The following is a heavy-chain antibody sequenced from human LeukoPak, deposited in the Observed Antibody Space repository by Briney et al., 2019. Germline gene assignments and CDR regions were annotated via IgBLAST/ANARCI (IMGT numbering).Heavy chain of an antibody. J-gene: IGHJ4*02. D-gene: IGHD3-22*01. V-gene: IGHV3-23*01. CDR3: AKRGVVIRVILVGFHKEAYYFDS. Sequence: PGGSLRLSCAASGFTFGSYAMSWVRQAPGKGLEWVSFISPNADRTSKADSVEGRFTISRDDPRNTLYLQMNSLRAEDTAVYFCAKRGVVIRVILVGFHKEAYYFDSWGQGALVTVSS. CDR1: GFTFGSYA. CDR2: ISPNADRT.